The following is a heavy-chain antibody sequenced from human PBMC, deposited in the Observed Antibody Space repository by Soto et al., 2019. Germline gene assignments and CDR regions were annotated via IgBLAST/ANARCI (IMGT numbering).Heavy chain of an antibody. Sequence: QVQLVESGGGVVQPGRSLRLSCAASGFTFSSYGMHWVRQAPGKGLEWVAVISYDGSNKYYADSVKGRFTISRDNSKNTLYLQMNSLRAEDTAVYYCAKARFYGSGSLTFYDYWGQGTLVTVSS. J-gene: IGHJ4*02. CDR1: GFTFSSYG. D-gene: IGHD3-10*01. V-gene: IGHV3-30*18. CDR3: AKARFYGSGSLTFYDY. CDR2: ISYDGSNK.